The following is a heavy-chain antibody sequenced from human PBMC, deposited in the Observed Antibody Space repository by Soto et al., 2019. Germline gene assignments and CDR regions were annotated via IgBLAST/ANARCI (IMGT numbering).Heavy chain of an antibody. Sequence: SETLSLTCAVYGGSFSGYYWSWIRQPPGKGLEWIGEINHSGSTNYNPSLKSRVTISVDTSKNQFSLKLSSVTAADTAVYYCARRYGGYCSSTSCSPRYYYYYGMDVWGQGTTVTASS. D-gene: IGHD2-2*01. CDR1: GGSFSGYY. V-gene: IGHV4-34*01. J-gene: IGHJ6*02. CDR3: ARRYGGYCSSTSCSPRYYYYYGMDV. CDR2: INHSGST.